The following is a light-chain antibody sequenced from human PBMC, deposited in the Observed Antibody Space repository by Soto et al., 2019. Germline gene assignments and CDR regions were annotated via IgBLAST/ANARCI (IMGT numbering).Light chain of an antibody. CDR1: QSVSRNY. CDR3: HQYGSAPWT. J-gene: IGKJ1*01. Sequence: ILFTQSPGTPSSHPGYIAALSCRSSQSVSRNYVAWYQQKPGQAPRLLISGASNRATGTPDRFRGSGSGTDFTLNITRLEPEDFAVYYCHQYGSAPWTVGQGTKVDI. V-gene: IGKV3-20*01. CDR2: GAS.